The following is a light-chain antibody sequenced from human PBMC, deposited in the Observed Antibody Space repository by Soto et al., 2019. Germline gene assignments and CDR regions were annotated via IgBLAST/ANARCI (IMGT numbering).Light chain of an antibody. Sequence: QSALTQPASVSGSPGQSITISCIGTSSDVGGYNYVSWYQQHPGKVPKLMIYDVSHRPSGVSNRFSGSKSGNTAFLIISGLQAEDEADYYCSSYTSTSTPVVFGGGTKLTVL. CDR1: SSDVGGYNY. CDR2: DVS. CDR3: SSYTSTSTPVV. V-gene: IGLV2-14*01. J-gene: IGLJ2*01.